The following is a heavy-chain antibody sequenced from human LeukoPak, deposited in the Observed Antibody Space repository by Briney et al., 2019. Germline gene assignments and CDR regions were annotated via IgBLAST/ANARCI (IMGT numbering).Heavy chain of an antibody. CDR3: TRDRSPKLKYSSSSADY. CDR2: IRSKAYGGTT. J-gene: IGHJ4*02. V-gene: IGHV3-49*04. D-gene: IGHD6-6*01. CDR1: GFTFGDYA. Sequence: GGSLRLSCTASGFTFGDYAMSWVRQAPGKGLEWVGFIRSKAYGGTTEYAASVKGRFTISRDDSKSIAYLQMNSLKTEDTAVYNCTRDRSPKLKYSSSSADYWGQGTLVTVSS.